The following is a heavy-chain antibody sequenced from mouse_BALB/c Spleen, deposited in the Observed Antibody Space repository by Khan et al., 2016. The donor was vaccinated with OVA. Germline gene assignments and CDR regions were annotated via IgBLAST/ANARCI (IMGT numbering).Heavy chain of an antibody. CDR3: ASHLTGSFDY. J-gene: IGHJ3*01. V-gene: IGHV5-6*01. D-gene: IGHD4-1*01. CDR1: GFTFSSYS. CDR2: ISSGGDYT. Sequence: EVELVESRGDLVKPGGSLKLSCAASGFTFSSYSMSWVHQTPDKRLEWVASISSGGDYTYFPDSVKGRFNISRDNADNALYLQMSSLRSEDTAMYFCASHLTGSFDYWGQGTLVTVSA.